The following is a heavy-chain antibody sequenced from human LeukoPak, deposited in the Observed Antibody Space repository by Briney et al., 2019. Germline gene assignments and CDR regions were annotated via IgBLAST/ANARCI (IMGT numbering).Heavy chain of an antibody. D-gene: IGHD3-10*01. Sequence: PGGSLRLSCAASGFTFSSYAMSWVRQAPGKGLVWVSRLNGDGSGTTYADSVKGRFTISRDNAKNTLYLQMNSLRAEDTAVYYCARVRGVGYYFDYWGQGTLVTVSS. CDR1: GFTFSSYA. CDR2: LNGDGSGT. J-gene: IGHJ4*02. V-gene: IGHV3-74*01. CDR3: ARVRGVGYYFDY.